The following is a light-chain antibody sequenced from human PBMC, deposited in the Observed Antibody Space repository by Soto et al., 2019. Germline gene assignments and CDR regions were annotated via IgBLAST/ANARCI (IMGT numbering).Light chain of an antibody. CDR1: QSISNY. V-gene: IGKV1-39*01. CDR3: QQSFSPLWT. CDR2: AAS. Sequence: DIPMTQSPSSLSASVGDRVTITCRASQSISNYLNWYQQKPGKAPKLLIYAASSMQSGVPSRFSGSGSETDCTLTISSLQPDDSATYYCQQSFSPLWTFGQGTKVEV. J-gene: IGKJ1*01.